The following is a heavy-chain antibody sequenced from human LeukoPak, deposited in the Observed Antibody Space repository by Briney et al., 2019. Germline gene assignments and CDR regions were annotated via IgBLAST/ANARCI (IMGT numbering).Heavy chain of an antibody. Sequence: ETLSLTCAVYGGSFSGYYWSWIRQPPGKGLEWVSVIYSGGSTYYADSVKGRFTISRDNSKNTLYLQMNSLRAEDTAVYYCARGPPLFGEHYYYYGMDVWGQGTTVTVSS. CDR3: ARGPPLFGEHYYYYGMDV. V-gene: IGHV3-66*02. CDR1: GGSFSGYY. CDR2: IYSGGST. J-gene: IGHJ6*02. D-gene: IGHD3-10*01.